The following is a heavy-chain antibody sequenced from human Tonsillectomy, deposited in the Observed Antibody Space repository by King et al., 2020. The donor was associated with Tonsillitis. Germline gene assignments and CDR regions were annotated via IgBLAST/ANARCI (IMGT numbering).Heavy chain of an antibody. D-gene: IGHD5-18*01. J-gene: IGHJ4*02. Sequence: LVQSGAEVKKPGASVKVSCKASGYTFTDYYIHWVRQAPGQGLEWMGWIHPNSGGTHSAQKFQGRVTMTRDTSISTAYLELSSLRSDDTAVYYCATVRWLQLWHHFDSWGQGTLVTVSS. CDR2: IHPNSGGT. CDR1: GYTFTDYY. V-gene: IGHV1-2*02. CDR3: ATVRWLQLWHHFDS.